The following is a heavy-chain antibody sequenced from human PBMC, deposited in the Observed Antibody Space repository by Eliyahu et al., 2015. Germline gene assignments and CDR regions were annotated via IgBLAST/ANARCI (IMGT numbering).Heavy chain of an antibody. CDR2: IFSNDEK. D-gene: IGHD3-3*01. Sequence: QVTLKESGPVLVKPTETLTLTCTVSGFSLSNARMGVSWIRQPPGKALEWLAHIFSNDEKSHRTSLKSRLTISKDTSKSQVVLTMTNMDPVDTATYYCARNLFLAIFGVDMEEGAFDIWGQGTMVTVSS. CDR3: ARNLFLAIFGVDMEEGAFDI. V-gene: IGHV2-26*01. CDR1: GFSLSNARMG. J-gene: IGHJ3*02.